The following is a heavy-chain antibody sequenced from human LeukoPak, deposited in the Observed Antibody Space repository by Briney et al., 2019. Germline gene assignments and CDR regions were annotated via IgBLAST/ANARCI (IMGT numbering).Heavy chain of an antibody. CDR3: AKDGSSSWPRYYFDY. D-gene: IGHD6-13*01. J-gene: IGHJ4*02. CDR1: GFTFSVSW. CDR2: IKYDGSEK. Sequence: GGSLRLSCAASGFTFSVSWMSWVRQAPGKGLEWVANIKYDGSEKYYVDSVKGRFTISRDNSKNTLYLQMNSLRAEDTAVYYCAKDGSSSWPRYYFDYWGQGTLVTVSS. V-gene: IGHV3-7*01.